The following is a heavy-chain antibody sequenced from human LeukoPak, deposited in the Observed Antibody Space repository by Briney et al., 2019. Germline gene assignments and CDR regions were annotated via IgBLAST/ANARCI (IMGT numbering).Heavy chain of an antibody. J-gene: IGHJ5*02. D-gene: IGHD4-11*01. V-gene: IGHV1-2*02. Sequence: GASVKVSCKASGYTFTGYYMHWVRQAPGQGLEWMGWINPNSGGTNCAQKFQGRVTMTRDTSISTAYMELSRLRSDDTAVYYCARAYSYSNYVRVWFDPWGQGTLVTVSS. CDR2: INPNSGGT. CDR3: ARAYSYSNYVRVWFDP. CDR1: GYTFTGYY.